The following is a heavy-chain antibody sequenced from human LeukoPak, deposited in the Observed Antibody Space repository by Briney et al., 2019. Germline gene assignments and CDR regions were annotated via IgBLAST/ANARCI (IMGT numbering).Heavy chain of an antibody. D-gene: IGHD3-9*01. CDR1: GFTFSSYA. CDR2: ISYDGSNK. J-gene: IGHJ5*02. Sequence: GGSLRLSCAASGFTFSSYAMHWVRQAPGKGLEWVAVISYDGSNKYYADSVKGRFTISRDNSKNTLYLQVNSLRAEDTAVYYCARAGDVLRYFDWLLSWGQGTLVTVSS. CDR3: ARAGDVLRYFDWLLS. V-gene: IGHV3-30*04.